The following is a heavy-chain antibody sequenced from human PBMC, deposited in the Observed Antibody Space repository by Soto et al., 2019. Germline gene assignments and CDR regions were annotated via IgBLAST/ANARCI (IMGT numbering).Heavy chain of an antibody. Sequence: KASETLSLTCTVSGGSISSGGYYWSWIRQHPGKGLEWIGYIYYSGSTYYNPSLKSRVTISVDTSKNQFSLKLSSVTAADTAVYYCASGDSSAIGGSDAFDIWGQGTMVTVSS. V-gene: IGHV4-31*03. CDR2: IYYSGST. J-gene: IGHJ3*02. CDR3: ASGDSSAIGGSDAFDI. CDR1: GGSISSGGYY. D-gene: IGHD3-22*01.